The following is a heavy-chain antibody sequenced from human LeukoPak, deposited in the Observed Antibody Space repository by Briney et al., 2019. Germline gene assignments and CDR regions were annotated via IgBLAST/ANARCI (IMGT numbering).Heavy chain of an antibody. J-gene: IGHJ4*02. V-gene: IGHV3-30*04. CDR3: ARNIAGDYDFWSGYSYYFDY. D-gene: IGHD3-3*01. CDR2: ISYDGSNK. CDR1: GFTFSSYA. Sequence: PGGSLRLSCAASGFTFSSYAMHWVRQAPGKGLEWVAVISYDGSNKYYADSVKGRFTISRDNSKNTLYLQMNSLRAEDTAVYYCARNIAGDYDFWSGYSYYFDYWGQGALVTVSS.